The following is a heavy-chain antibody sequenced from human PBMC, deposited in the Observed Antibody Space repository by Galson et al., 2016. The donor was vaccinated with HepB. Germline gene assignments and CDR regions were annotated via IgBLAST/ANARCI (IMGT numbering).Heavy chain of an antibody. D-gene: IGHD5-24*01. CDR1: GGTFSNSP. CDR2: IIPVFGTA. CDR3: ATRDGNDWPPYFDS. Sequence: SVKVSCKAAGGTFSNSPMSWVRLAPGQGLEWMGGIIPVFGTAVYGKTLQGRVTITADVSASTVYMELRSLRSDDTALYYCATRDGNDWPPYFDSWGQGTLLTVSS. J-gene: IGHJ4*02. V-gene: IGHV1-69*13.